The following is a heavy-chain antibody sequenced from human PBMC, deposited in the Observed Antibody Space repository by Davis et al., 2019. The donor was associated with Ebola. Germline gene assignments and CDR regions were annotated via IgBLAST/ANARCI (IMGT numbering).Heavy chain of an antibody. J-gene: IGHJ5*02. CDR2: INPSGGST. CDR1: GYTFTSYY. Sequence: ASVKVSCKASGYTFTSYYMHWVRQAPGQGLEWMGIINPSGGSTSYAQKFQGRVTMTRDTSTSTVYMELRSLRSDDTAVYYCARCIVATAGWFDPWGQGTLVTVSS. D-gene: IGHD5-12*01. V-gene: IGHV1-46*01. CDR3: ARCIVATAGWFDP.